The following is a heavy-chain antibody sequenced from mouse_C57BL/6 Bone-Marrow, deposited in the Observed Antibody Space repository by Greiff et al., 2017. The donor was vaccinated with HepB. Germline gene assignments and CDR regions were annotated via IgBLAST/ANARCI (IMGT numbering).Heavy chain of an antibody. V-gene: IGHV3-6*01. D-gene: IGHD2-3*01. J-gene: IGHJ2*01. CDR3: ARGGDGYSYYFDY. CDR1: GYSITSGYY. CDR2: ISYDGSN. Sequence: EVQLQESGPGLVKPSQSLSLTCSVTGYSITSGYYWNWIRQFPGNKLEWMGYISYDGSNNYNPSLKNRISITRDTSKNQFFLKLNSVTTEDTATYYCARGGDGYSYYFDYWGQGTTLTVSS.